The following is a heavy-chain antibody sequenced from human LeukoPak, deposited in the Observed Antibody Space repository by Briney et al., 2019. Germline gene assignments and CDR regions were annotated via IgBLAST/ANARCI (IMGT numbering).Heavy chain of an antibody. CDR3: AKGHYYDSSGYLGFDY. J-gene: IGHJ4*02. V-gene: IGHV3-23*01. Sequence: GGARRLSCAASGFTFSSYSMSWVRQAPGKGLEWVSAISGSGGSTYYANSVKGRFTISRDNSKNTLYLQMNSLRAEDTAVYYCAKGHYYDSSGYLGFDYWGQGTLVTVSS. CDR2: ISGSGGST. D-gene: IGHD3-22*01. CDR1: GFTFSSYS.